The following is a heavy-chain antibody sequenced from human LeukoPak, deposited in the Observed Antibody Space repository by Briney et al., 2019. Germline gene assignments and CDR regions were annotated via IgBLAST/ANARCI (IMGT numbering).Heavy chain of an antibody. V-gene: IGHV1-18*01. J-gene: IGHJ3*02. CDR1: GYTFTGYG. Sequence: ASVKVSCKASGYTFTGYGISWVRQAPGQGLEWMGWISAYNGNTNYAQKLQGRVTMTTDTSTSTAYMELRSLRSDDTAVYYCLTSGSYRRAFDIWGQGTMVTVSS. CDR2: ISAYNGNT. D-gene: IGHD1-26*01. CDR3: LTSGSYRRAFDI.